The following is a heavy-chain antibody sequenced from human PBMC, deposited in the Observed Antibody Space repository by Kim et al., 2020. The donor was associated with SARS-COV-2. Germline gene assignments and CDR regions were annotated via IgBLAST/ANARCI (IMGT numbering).Heavy chain of an antibody. CDR1: GFTFNLYT. CDR2: ISKNENYI. J-gene: IGHJ3*01. V-gene: IGHV3-21*06. D-gene: IGHD2-15*01. CDR3: ARGRVGYCSGHSCSDAFGV. Sequence: GGSLRLSCAASGFTFNLYTMNWVRQAPGKGLEWVSSISKNENYIYYADSVKGRFTISRDNFKNSLYLQMNSLRAEDTAVYYCARGRVGYCSGHSCSDAFGVWGQGTLVTVSS.